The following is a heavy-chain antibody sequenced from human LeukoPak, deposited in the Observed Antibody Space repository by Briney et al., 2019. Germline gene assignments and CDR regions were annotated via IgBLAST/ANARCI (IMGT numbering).Heavy chain of an antibody. CDR2: INHSGST. V-gene: IGHV4-34*01. CDR3: ARHGRGAVTMVRGVITNWFDP. J-gene: IGHJ5*02. D-gene: IGHD3-10*01. CDR1: GGSFSGYY. Sequence: SETLSLTCAVYGGSFSGYYWSWIRQPPGKGLEWIGEINHSGSTNYNPSLKSRVTISVDTSKNQFSPKLSSVTAADTAVYYRARHGRGAVTMVRGVITNWFDPWGQGTLVTVSS.